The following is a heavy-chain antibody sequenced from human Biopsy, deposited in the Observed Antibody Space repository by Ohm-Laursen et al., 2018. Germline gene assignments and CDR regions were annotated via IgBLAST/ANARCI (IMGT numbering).Heavy chain of an antibody. J-gene: IGHJ3*02. D-gene: IGHD6-19*01. Sequence: TLSLTCTVSGGSISGSSWGWIRQAPGRGLEWVGYISYSGSTSNNPSHKSQITISVDTSKNQFSLKVTLGTAADTAVYYSAKHCSGWRGDDALHIWGQGTMVTVSS. CDR1: GGSISGSS. V-gene: IGHV4-59*08. CDR3: AKHCSGWRGDDALHI. CDR2: ISYSGST.